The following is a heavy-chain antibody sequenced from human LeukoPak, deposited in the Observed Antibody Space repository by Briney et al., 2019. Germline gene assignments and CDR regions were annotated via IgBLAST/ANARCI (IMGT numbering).Heavy chain of an antibody. CDR3: ARDYCSGGSCYFHVFDV. V-gene: IGHV4-61*02. D-gene: IGHD2-15*01. Sequence: SETLSLTCTVSGGSLSSGSYYWSWIRQPAGKGLEWIGRIYTSGSTNYNPSLKSRVTISVDTSKNQFSLKLSSVTAADTAVYYCARDYCSGGSCYFHVFDVWGQGTTVTVSS. CDR2: IYTSGST. J-gene: IGHJ3*01. CDR1: GGSLSSGSYY.